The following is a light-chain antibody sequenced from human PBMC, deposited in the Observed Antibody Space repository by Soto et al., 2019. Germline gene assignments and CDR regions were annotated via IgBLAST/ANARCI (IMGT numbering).Light chain of an antibody. CDR3: SSYTSSSTNV. CDR1: SSDVGGYNY. CDR2: EVS. J-gene: IGLJ1*01. Sequence: QSALTQPASVSGSPGQSITISCTGTSSDVGGYNYVSWYQQHPGKAPKLMIYEVSNRPSGVSNPFSGSKSGDTASLTISGLQAEDEADYYCSSYTSSSTNVFGPGTKLTVL. V-gene: IGLV2-14*01.